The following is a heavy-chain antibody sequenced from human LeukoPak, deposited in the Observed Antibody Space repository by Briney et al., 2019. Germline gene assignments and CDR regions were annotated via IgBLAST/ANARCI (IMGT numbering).Heavy chain of an antibody. CDR1: GFTFSSYG. CDR3: AKSSAAAGNGWFDP. Sequence: GGSLRLSCAASGFTFSSYGMHWVRQAPGKGLEWVAVISYDGSNKYYADSVKGRFTISRDNSKNTLYLQMNSLRAEDTAVYYCAKSSAAAGNGWFDPWGQGTLVTVSS. V-gene: IGHV3-30*18. J-gene: IGHJ5*02. D-gene: IGHD6-13*01. CDR2: ISYDGSNK.